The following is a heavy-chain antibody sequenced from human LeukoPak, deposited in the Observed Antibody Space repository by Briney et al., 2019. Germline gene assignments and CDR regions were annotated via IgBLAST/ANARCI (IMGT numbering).Heavy chain of an antibody. Sequence: GGSLRLSCAASGFTFSSYDMHWVRQATGKGLEWVSGIGTAGDTYYPGSVKGRFTISRENAKNSLYLQMNSLRAGDTAVYYCARAAAGETIDYWGQGTLVTVSS. CDR2: IGTAGDT. CDR3: ARAAAGETIDY. V-gene: IGHV3-13*01. CDR1: GFTFSSYD. D-gene: IGHD6-13*01. J-gene: IGHJ4*02.